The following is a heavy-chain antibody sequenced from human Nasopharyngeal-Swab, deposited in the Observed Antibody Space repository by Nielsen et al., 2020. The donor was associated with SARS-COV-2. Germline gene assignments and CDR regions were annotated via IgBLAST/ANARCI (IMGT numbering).Heavy chain of an antibody. CDR3: ARTGDLDIVVVPAALWAFDI. D-gene: IGHD2-2*03. J-gene: IGHJ3*02. Sequence: SEPLSLTCTVSGGSISSYYWSWIRQPPGKGLEWIGYIYYSGSTNYNPSLKSRVTISVDTSKNQFSLKLSSVTAADTAVYYCARTGDLDIVVVPAALWAFDIWGQGTMVTVSS. CDR2: IYYSGST. CDR1: GGSISSYY. V-gene: IGHV4-59*01.